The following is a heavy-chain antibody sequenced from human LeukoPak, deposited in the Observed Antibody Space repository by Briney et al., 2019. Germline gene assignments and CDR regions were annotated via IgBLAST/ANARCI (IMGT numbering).Heavy chain of an antibody. V-gene: IGHV3-74*01. Sequence: PGGSLRLSCAASGFTFSRYWMHWVRQAPGKGLVWVSHINSDGSSTSNADSVKGRFTNSRDNSKNTLYLQMNSLRAEDTAVYYCARVAYCSGGGCYATSFDYWGQGTLVTVSS. CDR3: ARVAYCSGGGCYATSFDY. J-gene: IGHJ4*02. CDR2: INSDGSST. D-gene: IGHD2-15*01. CDR1: GFTFSRYW.